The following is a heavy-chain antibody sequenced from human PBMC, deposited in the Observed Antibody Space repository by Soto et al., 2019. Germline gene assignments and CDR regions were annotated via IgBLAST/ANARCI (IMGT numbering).Heavy chain of an antibody. J-gene: IGHJ5*02. CDR2: IWYDGSNK. D-gene: IGHD4-17*01. V-gene: IGHV3-33*01. CDR1: GFTFSSYG. Sequence: QVQLVESGGGVVQPGRSLRLSCAASGFTFSSYGMHWVRQAPGKGLEWVAVIWYDGSNKYYADSVKGRFTISRDNCKNTVYLQMNSLRAEDTAVYYCARDGTTVTTDNWLDPWGQGTLVTVS. CDR3: ARDGTTVTTDNWLDP.